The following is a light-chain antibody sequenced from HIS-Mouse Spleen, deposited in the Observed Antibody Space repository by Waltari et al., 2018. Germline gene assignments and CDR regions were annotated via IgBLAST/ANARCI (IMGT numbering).Light chain of an antibody. CDR2: EGS. J-gene: IGLJ3*02. V-gene: IGLV2-23*01. CDR3: CSYAGSSTWV. Sequence: QSALTQPASVSGSPGQSITISCPGTSSDVGSYNLVAWYQHHPGKAPKLMIYEGSKRPSGVSNRFSGSKSGNTASLTISGLQAEDEADYYCCSYAGSSTWVFGGGTKLTVL. CDR1: SSDVGSYNL.